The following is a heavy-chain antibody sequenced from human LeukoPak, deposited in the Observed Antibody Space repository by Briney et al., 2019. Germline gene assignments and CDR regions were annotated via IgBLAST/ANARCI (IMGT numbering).Heavy chain of an antibody. J-gene: IGHJ4*02. CDR2: ISSSSSTL. Sequence: PGGSLRLSCAASGFTFSSYSMNWVRQAPGKGLEWVSYISSSSSTLYYADSVKGRFTISRDNAKNSLYLQMNSLRAEDTAVYYCAGDSYGDPEIDYWGQGTLVTVSS. D-gene: IGHD5-18*01. CDR3: AGDSYGDPEIDY. V-gene: IGHV3-48*04. CDR1: GFTFSSYS.